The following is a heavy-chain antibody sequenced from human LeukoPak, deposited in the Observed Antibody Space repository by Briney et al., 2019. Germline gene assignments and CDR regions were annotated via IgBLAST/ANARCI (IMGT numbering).Heavy chain of an antibody. CDR1: GGSLSTYY. J-gene: IGHJ3*02. Sequence: SETLSLTCTVSGGSLSTYYWSWLRQPAGKGLEWIGRIYSSATTNLNPSPKSRVTLSIDASKNQVSLRLSSVTAADTAVYYCARGRYCTATICGGGDAFDIWGQGTVVTVSS. CDR2: IYSSATT. V-gene: IGHV4-4*07. CDR3: ARGRYCTATICGGGDAFDI. D-gene: IGHD2-8*02.